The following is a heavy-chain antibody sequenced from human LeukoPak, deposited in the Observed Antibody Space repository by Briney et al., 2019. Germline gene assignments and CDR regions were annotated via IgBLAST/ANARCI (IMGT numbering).Heavy chain of an antibody. CDR2: ISSSSSYI. CDR3: ARDFWFDP. V-gene: IGHV3-21*01. Sequence: KTGGSLRLSCAASGFTVSSNYMSWVRQAPGKGLEWVSSISSSSSYIYYADSVKGRFTISRDNAKNSLYLQMNSLRAEDTAVYYCARDFWFDPWGQGTLVTVSS. J-gene: IGHJ5*02. CDR1: GFTVSSNY.